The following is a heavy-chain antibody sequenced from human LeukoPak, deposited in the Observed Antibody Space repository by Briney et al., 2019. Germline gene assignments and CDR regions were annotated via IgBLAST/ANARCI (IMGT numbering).Heavy chain of an antibody. V-gene: IGHV1-18*01. CDR1: GYTFTDYG. D-gene: IGHD1-1*01. CDR3: ARPVASPERFDL. Sequence: ASVKVSCKASGYTFTDYGISWVRQAPGQGLEWMGWISRNNGNTNYAQNLQGRVTMTTDTSTSTAYMELRSLRSDDTAVYYCARPVASPERFDLWGQGTMVTVSS. J-gene: IGHJ3*01. CDR2: ISRNNGNT.